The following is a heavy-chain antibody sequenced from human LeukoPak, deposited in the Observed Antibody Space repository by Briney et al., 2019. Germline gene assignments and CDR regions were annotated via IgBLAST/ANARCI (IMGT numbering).Heavy chain of an antibody. Sequence: PGGTLSLSCAASGFSISSFWMSWVRQAPGKGPEWVANIKQDGSQRHYVDSVKGRFTISRDNANNLLYLQMDSLRAEDTAVYYCARLGDNSGYYDYWGQGTLVTVSS. V-gene: IGHV3-7*01. D-gene: IGHD3-22*01. J-gene: IGHJ4*02. CDR2: IKQDGSQR. CDR3: ARLGDNSGYYDY. CDR1: GFSISSFW.